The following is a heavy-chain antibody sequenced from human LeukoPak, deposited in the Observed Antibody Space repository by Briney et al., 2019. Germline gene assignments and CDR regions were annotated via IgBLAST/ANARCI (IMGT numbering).Heavy chain of an antibody. V-gene: IGHV3-15*01. J-gene: IGHJ5*02. Sequence: GGSLRLSCAASGFTFSSYGMRWVRQAPGKGLEWVGRIKSKADGETTDYASPVKGRFIISRGDSKDTLYLQMNSLKTEDTAVYYCTTEGYYVSGISWGQGTLVTVSS. CDR1: GFTFSSYG. CDR2: IKSKADGETT. D-gene: IGHD3-10*01. CDR3: TTEGYYVSGIS.